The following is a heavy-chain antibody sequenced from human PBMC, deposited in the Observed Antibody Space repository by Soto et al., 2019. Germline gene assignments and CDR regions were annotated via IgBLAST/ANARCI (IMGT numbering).Heavy chain of an antibody. CDR1: GFTFSSYA. Sequence: GGSLRLSCAASGFTFSSYAMSWVRQAPGKGLEWVSAISGSGGSTYYADSVKGRFTISRDNSKNTLYLQMNSLRAEDTAVDYCAKEGYSSSWGGDGYYFDYWGQGTLVTVSS. V-gene: IGHV3-23*01. CDR3: AKEGYSSSWGGDGYYFDY. J-gene: IGHJ4*02. D-gene: IGHD6-13*01. CDR2: ISGSGGST.